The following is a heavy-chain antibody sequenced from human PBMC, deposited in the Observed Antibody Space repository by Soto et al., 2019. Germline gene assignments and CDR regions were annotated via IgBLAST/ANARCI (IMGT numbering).Heavy chain of an antibody. V-gene: IGHV3-30-3*01. Sequence: PGGSLRLSCAASGFTFSNYAMHWVRQAPGKGLEWVAVISYDGSNKYYADSVKGRFTITRVNSKHTLYLQMSSLRSEDTALYYCAREFSSSSDLYYYYYPMDVWGQGTTVTVS. CDR1: GFTFSNYA. J-gene: IGHJ6*02. CDR3: AREFSSSSDLYYYYYPMDV. CDR2: ISYDGSNK. D-gene: IGHD6-6*01.